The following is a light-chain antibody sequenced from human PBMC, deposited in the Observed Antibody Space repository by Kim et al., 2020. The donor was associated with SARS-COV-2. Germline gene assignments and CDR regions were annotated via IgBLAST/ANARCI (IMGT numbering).Light chain of an antibody. CDR2: GAS. J-gene: IGKJ1*01. CDR1: QDINTW. Sequence: IQLTQSPSSVSASVGDRVTITCRASQDINTWLGWYQQKPGKAPKLLIYGASNLQSGVPSRFSGSGSGTDFTLTISRLQPDDCATYYCQQANSLPPWTFGQWTKVDIK. CDR3: QQANSLPPWT. V-gene: IGKV1-12*01.